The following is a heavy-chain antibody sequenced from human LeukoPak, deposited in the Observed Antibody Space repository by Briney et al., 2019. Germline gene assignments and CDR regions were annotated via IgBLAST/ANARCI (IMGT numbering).Heavy chain of an antibody. CDR1: GGSFSGYY. CDR3: VIEGCDYASGGFGLDY. D-gene: IGHD3-10*01. V-gene: IGHV4-34*01. J-gene: IGHJ4*02. Sequence: SETLSLTCAVYGGSFSGYYWSWIRQPPGKGLEWIGEINHSGSTNYNPSLKSRVTISVDTSKNQFSLKLSSVTAADTAVYYCVIEGCDYASGGFGLDYWGQGTLVTVSS. CDR2: INHSGST.